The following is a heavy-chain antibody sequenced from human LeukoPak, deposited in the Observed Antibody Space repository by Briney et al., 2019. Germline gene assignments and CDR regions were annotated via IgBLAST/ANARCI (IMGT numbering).Heavy chain of an antibody. CDR1: GFRFNTYA. V-gene: IGHV3-30*04. CDR2: ISYNGGRK. CDR3: ARQEARDYYYEGLDF. Sequence: TGGSLRLSCVTSGFRFNTYAIHWVRQAPGKGLEWVALISYNGGRKEYADSVKGRFTIDRDNSMNTVYLQMNGLRPDDTAIYFCARQEARDYYYEGLDFWGQGNLVTVSS. J-gene: IGHJ4*02. D-gene: IGHD3-22*01.